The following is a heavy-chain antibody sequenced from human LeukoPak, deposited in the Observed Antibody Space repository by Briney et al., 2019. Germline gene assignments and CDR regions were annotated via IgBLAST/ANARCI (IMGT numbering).Heavy chain of an antibody. CDR3: ARGRAADVGEDY. D-gene: IGHD6-13*01. J-gene: IGHJ4*02. CDR1: GYTFTSYD. V-gene: IGHV1-8*01. CDR2: MNPNSGNT. Sequence: ASVEVSCKASGYTFTSYDINWVRQATGQGLEWMGWMNPNSGNTGYAQKFQGRVTMTRNTSISTAYMELSSLRSEDTAVYYCARGRAADVGEDYWGQGTLVTVSS.